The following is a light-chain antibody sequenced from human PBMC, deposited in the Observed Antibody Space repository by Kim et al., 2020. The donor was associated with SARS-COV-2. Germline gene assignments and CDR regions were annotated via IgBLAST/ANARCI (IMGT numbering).Light chain of an antibody. CDR2: DAS. J-gene: IGKJ5*01. CDR1: ESISSIY. Sequence: EIVLTQSPATLSLSPGERATLSCRTSESISSIYLVWYQHKPGQAPRLLLYDASNRATGIPARFSGSGSGTHFTLTISSLEPEDFAIYYCQHHDNWPPTFGQGTRLEIK. V-gene: IGKV3-11*01. CDR3: QHHDNWPPT.